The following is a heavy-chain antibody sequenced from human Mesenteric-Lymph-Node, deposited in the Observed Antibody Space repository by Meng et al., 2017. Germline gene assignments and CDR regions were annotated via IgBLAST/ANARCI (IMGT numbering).Heavy chain of an antibody. CDR1: GFTFSSYA. D-gene: IGHD4-17*01. J-gene: IGHJ4*02. CDR2: IKQDGSEK. V-gene: IGHV3-7*01. CDR3: ARDLRLFDY. Sequence: GGSLRLSCAASGFTFSSYAMHWVRQAPGKGLEWVANIKQDGSEKYYVDSVKGRFTISRDNAKNSLYLQMNSLRAEDTAVYYCARDLRLFDYWGQGTLVTVSS.